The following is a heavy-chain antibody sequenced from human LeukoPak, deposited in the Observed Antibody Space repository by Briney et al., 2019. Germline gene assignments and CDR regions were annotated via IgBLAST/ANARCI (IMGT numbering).Heavy chain of an antibody. V-gene: IGHV3-48*03. Sequence: GGSLRLSCAASGFTFSSYEMNWVRQAPGKGLEWVSYISSSGSTIYYADSVKGRFTISRDNAKNPLYLQMNSLRAEDTAVYYCARDGSVADYWGQGTLVTVSS. CDR3: ARDGSVADY. CDR1: GFTFSSYE. J-gene: IGHJ4*02. CDR2: ISSSGSTI.